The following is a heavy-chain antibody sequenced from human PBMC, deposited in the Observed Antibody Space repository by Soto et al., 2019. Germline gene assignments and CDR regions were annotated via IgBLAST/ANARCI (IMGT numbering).Heavy chain of an antibody. CDR2: INHSGST. Sequence: SETLSLTCAVCGGSFSVYYWSWIRQPPGKGLEGIGEINHSGSTNYNPSLNSRGTISVDTSKNQCSLKLSSVTAADTAVYYCATHEAYCSGGSCRKSEIYFDYWRQGTLVTVSS. J-gene: IGHJ4*02. D-gene: IGHD2-15*01. CDR3: ATHEAYCSGGSCRKSEIYFDY. V-gene: IGHV4-34*01. CDR1: GGSFSVYY.